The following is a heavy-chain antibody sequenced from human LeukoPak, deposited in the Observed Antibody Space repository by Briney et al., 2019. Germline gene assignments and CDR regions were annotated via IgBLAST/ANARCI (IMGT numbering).Heavy chain of an antibody. J-gene: IGHJ6*04. Sequence: PGGSLRLSCAASGSTFDDYAIPWVRQAPGKGLGWVALISWVGRSTNSADSVKGRFTISRDNSKNSLYLQMNSLRAEDTALYYCAKDSAGAAGSTYDYGMDVWGKGTTVTVSS. V-gene: IGHV3-43D*04. CDR2: ISWVGRST. D-gene: IGHD6-13*01. CDR3: AKDSAGAAGSTYDYGMDV. CDR1: GSTFDDYA.